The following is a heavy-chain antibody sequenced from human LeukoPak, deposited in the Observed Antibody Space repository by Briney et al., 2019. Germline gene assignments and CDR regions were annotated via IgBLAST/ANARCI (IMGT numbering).Heavy chain of an antibody. J-gene: IGHJ4*02. CDR3: AKHNSSSWYGGIDY. CDR1: GFTFSTYA. CDR2: ISYDGTNK. Sequence: GGSLRLSCAASGFTFSTYAMHWVRQAPGRGLEWVAVISYDGTNKYYADSVKGRFTISRDNAKNSLYLQMNSLRAEDTALYYCAKHNSSSWYGGIDYWGQGTLVTVSS. V-gene: IGHV3-30*04. D-gene: IGHD6-13*01.